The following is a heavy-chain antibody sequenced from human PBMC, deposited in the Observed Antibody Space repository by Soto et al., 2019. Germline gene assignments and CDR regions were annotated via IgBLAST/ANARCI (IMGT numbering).Heavy chain of an antibody. D-gene: IGHD4-4*01. CDR2: ITTSSHA. Sequence: PGGSLRLSCAASGFTFRDYYMSWIRQVPGKGLEWVSNITTSSHANYADSVKGRFTISRDNAKNSLYLQMNSLRAEDTAVYYCARENYFNYDYWGQGTLVTVSS. V-gene: IGHV3-11*06. CDR1: GFTFRDYY. CDR3: ARENYFNYDY. J-gene: IGHJ4*02.